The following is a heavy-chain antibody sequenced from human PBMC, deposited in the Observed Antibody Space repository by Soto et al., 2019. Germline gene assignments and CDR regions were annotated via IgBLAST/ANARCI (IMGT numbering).Heavy chain of an antibody. Sequence: QVQLQESGPGLVKPSQTLSLTRTVSGGSISSGGYYSSWIRQHPGKGLEWIGYIYYSGSTYYNPSVKSRVSISVDTSKNQFSLKLSSVTAADTAVYYCASAYGDYSAEYFQHWGQGTLVTVSS. CDR2: IYYSGST. D-gene: IGHD4-17*01. CDR1: GGSISSGGYY. CDR3: ASAYGDYSAEYFQH. J-gene: IGHJ1*01. V-gene: IGHV4-31*03.